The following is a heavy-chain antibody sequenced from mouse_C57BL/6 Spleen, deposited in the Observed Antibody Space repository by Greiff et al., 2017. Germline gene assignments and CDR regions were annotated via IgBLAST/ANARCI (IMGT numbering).Heavy chain of an antibody. CDR1: GYSITSGYY. Sequence: VQLQQSGPGLVKPSQSLSLTCSVTGYSITSGYYWNWIRQFPGNKLEWMGYISYDGSNNYNPSLKNRISITRDTSKNQFFLKLNSVTTEDTATYYCAREGGGSSYYFDYWGQGTTLTVSS. J-gene: IGHJ2*01. CDR2: ISYDGSN. V-gene: IGHV3-6*01. D-gene: IGHD1-1*01. CDR3: AREGGGSSYYFDY.